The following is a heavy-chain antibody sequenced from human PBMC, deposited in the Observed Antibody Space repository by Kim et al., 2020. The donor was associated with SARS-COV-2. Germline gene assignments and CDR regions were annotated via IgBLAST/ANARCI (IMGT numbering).Heavy chain of an antibody. CDR3: ARVYSYDSSGYYYVAFDI. D-gene: IGHD3-22*01. CDR2: ISAYNGNT. CDR1: GYTFTSYG. J-gene: IGHJ3*02. V-gene: IGHV1-18*01. Sequence: ASVKVSCKASGYTFTSYGISWVRQAPGQGLEWMGWISAYNGNTNYAQKLQGRVTMTTDTSTSTAYMELRSLRSDDTAVYYCARVYSYDSSGYYYVAFDIWGQGTMVTVSS.